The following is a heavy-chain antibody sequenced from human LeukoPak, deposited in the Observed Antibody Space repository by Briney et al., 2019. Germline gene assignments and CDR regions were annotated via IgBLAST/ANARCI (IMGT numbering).Heavy chain of an antibody. D-gene: IGHD2-21*02. CDR2: INPNSGGT. V-gene: IGHV1-2*06. Sequence: ASVKVSCKASGYTFTGYYMHWVRQAPGQGLEWMGRINPNSGGTNYAQKFQGRVTMTRDTSTSTAYMELSRLRSDDTAVYYCAREEYCGGDCINYWGQGTLVTVSS. CDR1: GYTFTGYY. CDR3: AREEYCGGDCINY. J-gene: IGHJ4*02.